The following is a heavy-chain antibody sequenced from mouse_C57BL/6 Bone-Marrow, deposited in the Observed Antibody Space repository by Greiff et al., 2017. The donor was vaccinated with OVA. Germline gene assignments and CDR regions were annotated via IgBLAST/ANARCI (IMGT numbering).Heavy chain of an antibody. CDR3: ARSTTLILEEYYFDY. CDR1: GYTFTSYW. V-gene: IGHV1-69*01. Sequence: QVQLQQPGAELVMPGASVKLSCKASGYTFTSYWMHWVKQRPGQGLEWIGEIDPSDSYTNYNQKFKGKVTLTVDKSSSTAYMQLSSLTSEDSAVYYCARSTTLILEEYYFDYWGQGTTLTVSS. D-gene: IGHD1-1*01. CDR2: IDPSDSYT. J-gene: IGHJ2*01.